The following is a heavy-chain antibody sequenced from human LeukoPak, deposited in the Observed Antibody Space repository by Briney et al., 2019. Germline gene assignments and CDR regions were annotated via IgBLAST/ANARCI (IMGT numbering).Heavy chain of an antibody. V-gene: IGHV3-33*01. CDR3: ARTNLFVDTAVNDAFDI. D-gene: IGHD5-18*01. CDR1: GFTFSSNG. CDR2: IWYDGSDK. J-gene: IGHJ3*02. Sequence: PGRSLRLSCAAPGFTFSSNGMHWVRQAPGKGLEWVAVIWYDGSDKYYADSVKGRFTIPRDNSKNTLYLQMNSLRGEDTAVYYCARTNLFVDTAVNDAFDIWGQGTMVTVSS.